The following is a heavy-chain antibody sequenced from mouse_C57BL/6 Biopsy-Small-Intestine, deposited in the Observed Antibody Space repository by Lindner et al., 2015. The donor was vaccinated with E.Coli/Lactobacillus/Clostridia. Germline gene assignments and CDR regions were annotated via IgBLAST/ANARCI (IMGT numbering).Heavy chain of an antibody. CDR2: MSSGSSTI. Sequence: VQLQESGGGLMKPGGSLKLSCAASGFTFSDYGMHWVRQAPEKGLEWVAYMSSGSSTIYYADTVKGRFTISRDNAKNTLFLQMTSLRSEDTAMYYCARPHYYAMDYWGQGTSVTVSS. CDR3: ARPHYYAMDY. CDR1: GFTFSDYG. J-gene: IGHJ4*01. V-gene: IGHV5-17*01.